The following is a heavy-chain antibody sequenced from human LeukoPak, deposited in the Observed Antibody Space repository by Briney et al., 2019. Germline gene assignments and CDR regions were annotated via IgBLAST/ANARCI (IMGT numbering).Heavy chain of an antibody. CDR3: ARVGGITLALAPSPFPDYNYYYMDV. D-gene: IGHD3-10*01. CDR2: ISSSSSYI. CDR1: GFTFSSYS. V-gene: IGHV3-21*01. J-gene: IGHJ6*03. Sequence: PGGSLRLSCAASGFTFSSYSMNWVRQAPGKGLEWVSSISSSSSYIYYTDSVKGRFTISRDNAKKSLYLQMNSLRAENTAVYYCARVGGITLALAPSPFPDYNYYYMDVWGKGTTVTVSS.